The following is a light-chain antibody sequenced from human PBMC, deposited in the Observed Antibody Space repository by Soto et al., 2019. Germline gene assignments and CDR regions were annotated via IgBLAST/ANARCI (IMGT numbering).Light chain of an antibody. CDR1: QSISLW. CDR3: QQYNSHSGT. V-gene: IGKV1-5*03. Sequence: DIQMTQSPFTLSASVGDRVTITCRASQSISLWLAWYQQKPGRAPKLLIYKASSLESGVPSRFSGSGSGTEFTLTISSLQPDDVATYYCQQYNSHSGTFGQGTKVEIK. J-gene: IGKJ1*01. CDR2: KAS.